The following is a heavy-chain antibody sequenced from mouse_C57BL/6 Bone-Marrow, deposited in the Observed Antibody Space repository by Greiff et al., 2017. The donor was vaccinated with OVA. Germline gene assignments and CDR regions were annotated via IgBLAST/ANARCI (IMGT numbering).Heavy chain of an antibody. CDR3: ARDNWDWYFDV. CDR1: GFTFSAFY. CDR2: SSNKANDYTT. D-gene: IGHD4-1*01. V-gene: IGHV7-1*01. J-gene: IGHJ1*03. Sequence: EVKLMESGGGLVQSGRSLRLSCATSGFTFSAFYMEWVRQAPGKGLEWIAASSNKANDYTTEYSASVKGRFIVSRDTSHSILYLQMNALRAEDTAIYYCARDNWDWYFDVWGTGTTVTVSS.